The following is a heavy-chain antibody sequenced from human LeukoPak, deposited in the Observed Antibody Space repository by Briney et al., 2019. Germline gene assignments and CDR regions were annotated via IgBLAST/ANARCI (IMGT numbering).Heavy chain of an antibody. J-gene: IGHJ3*01. CDR3: ATYVDTVRYDAFDV. Sequence: PGGSLRLSCVASGFTFSSRDWMTWVRQAPGKGLVWVSRIHPDGKNTAYADSVKGRFTISRDNARNTLFLQMNSLRAEDAAVYYCATYVDTVRYDAFDVWGQGTMVTVSS. CDR2: IHPDGKNT. D-gene: IGHD5-18*01. V-gene: IGHV3-74*01. CDR1: GFTFSSRDW.